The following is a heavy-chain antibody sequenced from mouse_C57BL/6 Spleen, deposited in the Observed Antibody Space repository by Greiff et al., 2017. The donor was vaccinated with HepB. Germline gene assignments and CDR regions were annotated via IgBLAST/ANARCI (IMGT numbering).Heavy chain of an antibody. J-gene: IGHJ3*01. D-gene: IGHD1-1*02. CDR1: GFTFSSYA. CDR3: ARDRYGGGFAY. V-gene: IGHV5-4*01. Sequence: EVQVVESGGGLVKPGGSLKLSCAASGFTFSSYAMSWVRQTPEKRLEWVATISDGGSYTYYPDNVKGRFTISRDNAKNNLYLQMSHLKSEDTAMYYCARDRYGGGFAYWGQGTLVTVSA. CDR2: ISDGGSYT.